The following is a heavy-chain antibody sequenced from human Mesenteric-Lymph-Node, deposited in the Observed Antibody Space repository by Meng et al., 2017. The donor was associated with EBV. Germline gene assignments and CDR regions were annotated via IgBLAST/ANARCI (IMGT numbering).Heavy chain of an antibody. J-gene: IGHJ5*02. D-gene: IGHD2-21*02. Sequence: QVQLQESGPGRVRPAETQAITCAVSGASINTNNYYWGWIRQPPGKGPEWIGSLYYTGDTYYSPALKSRVAISLATSRKQFSLILRSVTAADTAIYYCARHPLRWGPFDPWGQGTLVTVSS. V-gene: IGHV4-39*01. CDR2: LYYTGDT. CDR1: GASINTNNYY. CDR3: ARHPLRWGPFDP.